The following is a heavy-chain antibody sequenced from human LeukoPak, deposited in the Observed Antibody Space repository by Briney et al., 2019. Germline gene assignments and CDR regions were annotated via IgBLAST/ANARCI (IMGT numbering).Heavy chain of an antibody. J-gene: IGHJ4*02. CDR1: GGSISSGGYY. CDR3: ARVILWSGYYYLDY. CDR2: IYYSGST. D-gene: IGHD3-3*01. Sequence: SETLSLTCTVSGGSISSGGYYWSWIRQHPGKGLEWIGYIYYSGSTNYNPSLKSRVTISVDTSKNQFSLKLSSVTAADTAVYYCARVILWSGYYYLDYWGQGTLVTVSS. V-gene: IGHV4-61*08.